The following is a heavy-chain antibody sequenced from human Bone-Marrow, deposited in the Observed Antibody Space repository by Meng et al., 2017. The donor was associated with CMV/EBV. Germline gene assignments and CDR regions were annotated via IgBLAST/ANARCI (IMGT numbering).Heavy chain of an antibody. CDR3: ARGRRALWFGELSYYYYGMDV. CDR2: IYYSGST. J-gene: IGHJ6*02. Sequence: GSLRLSCTVSGGSISSNYYWGWIRQPPGKGLEWIGSIYYSGSTYYNPSLKSRVTISVDTSKNQFSLKLSSVTAADTAVYYCARGRRALWFGELSYYYYGMDVWGQGTTVTFSS. V-gene: IGHV4-39*07. CDR1: GGSISSNYY. D-gene: IGHD3-10*01.